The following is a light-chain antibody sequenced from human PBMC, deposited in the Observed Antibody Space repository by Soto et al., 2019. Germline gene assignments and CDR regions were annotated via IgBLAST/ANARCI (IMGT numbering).Light chain of an antibody. CDR2: EVS. CDR3: SSFTTTSTLL. CDR1: SSDVGNYNY. V-gene: IGLV2-14*01. J-gene: IGLJ3*02. Sequence: QSALTQPASVSGSPGQSITISCTGTSSDVGNYNYVSWYQHCPGKAPKLMIYEVSNRPSGVSYRFSGSKSGNTASLTISGLQAEDEAEYYCSSFTTTSTLLFGGGTKLTVL.